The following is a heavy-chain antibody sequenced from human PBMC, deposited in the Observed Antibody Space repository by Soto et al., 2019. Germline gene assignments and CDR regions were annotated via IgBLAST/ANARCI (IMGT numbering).Heavy chain of an antibody. CDR1: GFTFSSYD. D-gene: IGHD2-15*01. J-gene: IGHJ4*02. CDR3: ARGYCSGGSCPYYFDY. CDR2: IGTAGDT. Sequence: EVQLVESGGGLVQPGGSLRLSCAASGFTFSSYDMHWVRQATGKGLEWVSAIGTAGDTYYPGSVKGRFTIPRENAKNSLYLQMNSLRAGDTAVYYCARGYCSGGSCPYYFDYWGQGTLVTVSS. V-gene: IGHV3-13*01.